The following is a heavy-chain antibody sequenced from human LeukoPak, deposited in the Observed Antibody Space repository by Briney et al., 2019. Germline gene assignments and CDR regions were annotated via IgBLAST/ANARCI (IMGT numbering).Heavy chain of an antibody. CDR1: GFTFKDYG. CDR3: ARGYGDYLY. J-gene: IGHJ4*02. D-gene: IGHD4-17*01. CDR2: SNWDGGST. V-gene: IGHV3-20*04. Sequence: PGGSLRLSCGASGFTFKDYGMAWVRKPPGKGLEWVSASNWDGGSTGYADSVKGRFTISRDNAKKSLYLQMNSLRAEDTAFYYCARGYGDYLYWGQGTLVTVSS.